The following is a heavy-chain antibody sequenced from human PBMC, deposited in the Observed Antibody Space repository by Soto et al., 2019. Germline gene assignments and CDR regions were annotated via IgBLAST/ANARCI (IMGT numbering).Heavy chain of an antibody. Sequence: QVQLVQSGAEVKKPGASVKVSCKASGYTFTNYDINWVRQATGQGLEWMGWMNPNSGNTGYAQKLQGRVTMTRNTSMSTASMELSSLRSEDTAVYYCARGPMSCTNSSCPYFFDYWAQGTLVTVSS. V-gene: IGHV1-8*01. CDR1: GYTFTNYD. D-gene: IGHD2-2*01. CDR2: MNPNSGNT. CDR3: ARGPMSCTNSSCPYFFDY. J-gene: IGHJ4*02.